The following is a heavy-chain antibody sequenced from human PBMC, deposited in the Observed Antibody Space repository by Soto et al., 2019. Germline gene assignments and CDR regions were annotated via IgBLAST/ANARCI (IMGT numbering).Heavy chain of an antibody. J-gene: IGHJ5*02. CDR2: IGGSGTMT. CDR1: GFSFGTFA. Sequence: EVQLLESGGILAQPXGSLXLSCAASGFSFGTFAMNWVRQAXXEGLEXVSSIGGSGTMTHYADSVKGRFTISRDNSKNMVYLQMNTLRAEDTAVYYCVKCDVLKXTSGXWCNWFDPWGQGTLVTVSS. D-gene: IGHD2-21*01. V-gene: IGHV3-23*01. CDR3: VKCDVLKXTSGXWCNWFDP.